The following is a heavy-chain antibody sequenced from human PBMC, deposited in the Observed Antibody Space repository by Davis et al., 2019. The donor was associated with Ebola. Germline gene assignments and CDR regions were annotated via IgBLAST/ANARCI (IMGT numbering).Heavy chain of an antibody. D-gene: IGHD3-16*01. CDR2: IKEDGSEK. CDR1: GFTFSSYW. V-gene: IGHV3-7*01. CDR3: ARVDVSSAFDI. Sequence: GGSLRLSCAASGFTFSSYWMSWVRQAPGKGLEWVANIKEDGSEKYYVDSVKGRFTISRDNAKNSLSLQMNSLRAEDTAVYYCARVDVSSAFDIWGRGTMITVSS. J-gene: IGHJ3*02.